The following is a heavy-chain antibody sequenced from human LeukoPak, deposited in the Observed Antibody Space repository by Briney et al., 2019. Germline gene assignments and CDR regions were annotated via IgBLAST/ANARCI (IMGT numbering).Heavy chain of an antibody. CDR3: AREYYYGSGSYYGDGWFDP. Sequence: ASVKVSCKASGYTFTGYYMHWVRQAPGQGLEWMGWINPNSGGTNYAQKFQGRVTMTRDTSISTAYMELSRLRSDDTAVYYCAREYYYGSGSYYGDGWFDPWGQGTLVTVSS. D-gene: IGHD3-10*01. J-gene: IGHJ5*02. CDR1: GYTFTGYY. CDR2: INPNSGGT. V-gene: IGHV1-2*02.